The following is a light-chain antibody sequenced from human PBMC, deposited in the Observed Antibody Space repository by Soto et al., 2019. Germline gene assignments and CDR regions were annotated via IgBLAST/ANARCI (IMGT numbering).Light chain of an antibody. CDR3: QQRSDWPLT. CDR2: DAS. J-gene: IGKJ4*01. Sequence: EIVLTKSPATLSLSPGERATLYCRASQSVSSYLAWYQQRPGQAPRLLIFDASNRATGITARFSGSGSGKDFALNISGLQTEDVAVYYCQQRSDWPLTFGGGTKVEIK. CDR1: QSVSSY. V-gene: IGKV3-11*01.